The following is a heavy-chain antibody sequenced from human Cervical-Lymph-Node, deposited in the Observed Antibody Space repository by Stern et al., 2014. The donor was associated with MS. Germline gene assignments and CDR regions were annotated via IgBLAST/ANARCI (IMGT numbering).Heavy chain of an antibody. CDR3: AIQKYYNGMDV. CDR2: INPSGGRT. CDR1: GYTFTSDY. J-gene: IGHJ6*02. D-gene: IGHD4-11*01. Sequence: MQLLESGPEVKKPGASVKVSCKASGYTFTSDYMHWVRQPPGQGLEWMGMINPSGGRTSYAQKFQGRVTMTRDTSTSTVHMELSSLRSEDTAVYYCAIQKYYNGMDVWGQGTTVTVSS. V-gene: IGHV1-46*01.